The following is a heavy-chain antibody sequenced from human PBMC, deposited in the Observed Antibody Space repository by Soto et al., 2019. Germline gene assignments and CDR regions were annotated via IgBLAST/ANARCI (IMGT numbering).Heavy chain of an antibody. Sequence: QVQLVQSGAEVKRPGSSVKVSCEASGGTFSSLGFTWVRQAPGQGLEWMGGIIPISGRTTFAPKFLGRVTITADESTRTTYMELTALTSDDTAIYYCATRGTQVRWLVFAEYWGRGTLVNVS. CDR1: GGTFSSLG. D-gene: IGHD3-3*01. CDR3: ATRGTQVRWLVFAEY. J-gene: IGHJ4*02. CDR2: IIPISGRT. V-gene: IGHV1-69*01.